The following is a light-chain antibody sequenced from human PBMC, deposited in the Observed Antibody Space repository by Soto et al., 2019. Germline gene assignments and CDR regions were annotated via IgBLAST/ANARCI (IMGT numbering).Light chain of an antibody. CDR2: DVT. Sequence: SVLTQPRSVSGSPGQSVTISCTGTSSDVGGNDYVAWYQQHPGKAPKLVIYDVTARPSGVPGRFSGSKSGNTASLTISGLQAEDEADYYCCSYVGNYIYVFGTGTKVTVL. CDR1: SSDVGGNDY. CDR3: CSYVGNYIYV. J-gene: IGLJ1*01. V-gene: IGLV2-11*01.